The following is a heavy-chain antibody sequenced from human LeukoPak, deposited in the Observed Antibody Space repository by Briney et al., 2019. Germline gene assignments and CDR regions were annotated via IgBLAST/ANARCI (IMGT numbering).Heavy chain of an antibody. Sequence: PGESLKISCKGSGYSFTNYWIAWVRQAPGKGLEWVANIKHDGSEKNYVDSVKGRFTISRDNAKNSLYLQMNSLRAEDTAVYYCASQNNGWFNYWGQGTLVTVSS. V-gene: IGHV3-7*05. J-gene: IGHJ4*02. D-gene: IGHD6-19*01. CDR2: IKHDGSEK. CDR1: GYSFTNYW. CDR3: ASQNNGWFNY.